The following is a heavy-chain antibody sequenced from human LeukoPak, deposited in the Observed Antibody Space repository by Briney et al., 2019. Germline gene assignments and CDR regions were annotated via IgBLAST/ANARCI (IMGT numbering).Heavy chain of an antibody. V-gene: IGHV4-59*01. CDR2: TYYSGST. D-gene: IGHD1-26*01. J-gene: IGHJ5*02. CDR1: GGSISSYY. Sequence: PSETLSLTCTVSGGSISSYYWSWIRQPPGKGLEWIGYTYYSGSTNYNPSLKSRVTISVDTSKNQFSLKLSSVTAADTAVYYCARDKGSGSQVWFDPWGQGTLVTVSS. CDR3: ARDKGSGSQVWFDP.